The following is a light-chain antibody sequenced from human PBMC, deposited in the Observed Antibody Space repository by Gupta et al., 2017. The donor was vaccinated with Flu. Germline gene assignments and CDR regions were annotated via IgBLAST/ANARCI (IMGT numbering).Light chain of an antibody. CDR2: EDT. CDR3: FSKDNSGNYSYK. CDR1: ALPKQF. V-gene: IGLV3-10*01. Sequence: QTARITCSADALPKQFAYWYQQKSGQAPILVSYEDTKRPSGIPARFSGSTSGTIDNLTIPGAQVDDEADYYCFSKDNSGNYSYKFGGGTKLTVL. J-gene: IGLJ3*02.